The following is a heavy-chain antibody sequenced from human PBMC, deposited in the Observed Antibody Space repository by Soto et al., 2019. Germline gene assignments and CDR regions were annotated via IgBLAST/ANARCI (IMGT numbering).Heavy chain of an antibody. V-gene: IGHV3-49*03. J-gene: IGHJ6*02. CDR2: IRSKAYGGTT. Sequence: GGSLRLSCTASGFTLCDYARSCFLQAPLNGVEWVGFIRSKAYGGTTEYAASVKGRFTISRDDSKSIAYLQMNSLKTEDTAVYYCTREMRFSHYYYYGMDVWGQGTTVTVSS. D-gene: IGHD3-3*01. CDR1: GFTLCDYA. CDR3: TREMRFSHYYYYGMDV.